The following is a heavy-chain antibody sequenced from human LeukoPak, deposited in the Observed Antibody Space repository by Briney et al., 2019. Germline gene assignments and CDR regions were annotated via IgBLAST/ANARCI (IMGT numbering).Heavy chain of an antibody. J-gene: IGHJ6*02. D-gene: IGHD3-10*01. CDR1: GFTFSSYA. V-gene: IGHV3-23*01. CDR3: GKGVGVNIYDYYGMDA. CDR2: ISGSGGST. Sequence: GGSLRLSCAASGFTFSSYAMSWVRQAPGKGLEWVSGISGSGGSTYHADSVKGRFTVSRYNSKNTLLLEMKSLRAEDTAVYYCGKGVGVNIYDYYGMDAWGHGTTVTVSS.